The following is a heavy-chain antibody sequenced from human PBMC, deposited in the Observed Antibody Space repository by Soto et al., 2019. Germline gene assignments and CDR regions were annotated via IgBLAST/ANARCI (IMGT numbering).Heavy chain of an antibody. Sequence: ASVKVSCKASGGTFSSYAISWVRQAPGQGLEWMGGIIPIFGTANYAQKFQGRVTITADESTSTAYMELSSLRSEDTAVYYCASSRITIFGVVWDYYYYYGMDVWGQGTTVTVS. D-gene: IGHD3-3*01. CDR1: GGTFSSYA. CDR3: ASSRITIFGVVWDYYYYYGMDV. CDR2: IIPIFGTA. V-gene: IGHV1-69*13. J-gene: IGHJ6*02.